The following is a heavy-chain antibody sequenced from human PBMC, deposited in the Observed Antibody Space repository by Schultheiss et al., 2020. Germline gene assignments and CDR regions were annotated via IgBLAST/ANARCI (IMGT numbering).Heavy chain of an antibody. V-gene: IGHV3-30*18. CDR2: ISYDGSNK. CDR3: AKDMDGAGDYYYGMDV. Sequence: GGSLRLSCAASGFTFSSYGMHWVRQAPGKGLEWVAVISYDGSNKYYADSVKGRFTISRDNSKNTLYLQMNSLRAEDTAVYYCAKDMDGAGDYYYGMDVWGQGTTVTVSS. D-gene: IGHD6-19*01. J-gene: IGHJ6*02. CDR1: GFTFSSYG.